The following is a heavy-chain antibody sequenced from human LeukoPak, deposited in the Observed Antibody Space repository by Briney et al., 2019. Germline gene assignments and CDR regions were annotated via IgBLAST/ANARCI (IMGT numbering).Heavy chain of an antibody. D-gene: IGHD1-26*01. Sequence: GESLKISCKGSGYSFTSYWIGWERQMPGKGLEWMGIIYPGDSDTRYSPSFQGQVTISADKSISTAYLQWSSLKASDTAMYYCARQCCMVGGTIDYWGQGTLVTVSS. V-gene: IGHV5-51*01. CDR3: ARQCCMVGGTIDY. CDR2: IYPGDSDT. J-gene: IGHJ4*02. CDR1: GYSFTSYW.